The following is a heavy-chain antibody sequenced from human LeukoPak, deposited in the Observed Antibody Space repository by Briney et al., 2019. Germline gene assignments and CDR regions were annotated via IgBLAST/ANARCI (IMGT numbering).Heavy chain of an antibody. Sequence: ASVKVSCKASGNTFSGYYIHWVRQAPGQGLEWMGWINPNSGGTNYAQKFQGRVTMTRDTSISTAYMELSRLRSDDTAVYYCARTLAVAGYYGMDVWGQGTTVTVSS. CDR3: ARTLAVAGYYGMDV. D-gene: IGHD6-19*01. CDR2: INPNSGGT. V-gene: IGHV1-2*02. CDR1: GNTFSGYY. J-gene: IGHJ6*02.